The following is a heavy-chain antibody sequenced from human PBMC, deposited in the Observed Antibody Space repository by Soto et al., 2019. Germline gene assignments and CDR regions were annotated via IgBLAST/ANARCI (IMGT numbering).Heavy chain of an antibody. Sequence: QVQLQESGPGLVKPSQTLSLTCTVSGGSISSGGYYWSWIRQHPGKGLEWIGYIYYSGSTYYNPSLKSRLTIAVDTSKNQFALKLSSVTAADTAVYYCARDLGSSSWLTWFDPWGQGTLVTVSS. CDR2: IYYSGST. V-gene: IGHV4-31*03. D-gene: IGHD6-13*01. CDR3: ARDLGSSSWLTWFDP. CDR1: GGSISSGGYY. J-gene: IGHJ5*02.